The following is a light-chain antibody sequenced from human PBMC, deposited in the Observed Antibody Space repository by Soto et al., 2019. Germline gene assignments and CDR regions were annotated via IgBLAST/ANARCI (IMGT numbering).Light chain of an antibody. CDR2: EAS. CDR1: QDISDH. V-gene: IGKV1-27*01. CDR3: QKYNRTPRT. Sequence: DFQMTQSPSSLSASVGDRVTITCRASQDISDHLAWYQHKPGKVPKLLIYEASTLQPGVPSRFSGGGSGRDFTLTISSLQPEDVATYYCQKYNRTPRTFGQGTKVELK. J-gene: IGKJ1*01.